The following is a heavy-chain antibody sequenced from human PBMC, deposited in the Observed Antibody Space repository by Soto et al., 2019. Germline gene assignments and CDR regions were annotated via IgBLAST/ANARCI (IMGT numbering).Heavy chain of an antibody. CDR2: IYPGDSDT. D-gene: IGHD3-16*01. J-gene: IGHJ5*02. CDR1: GYSFTSYR. V-gene: IGHV5-51*01. Sequence: GESLKISCKGSGYSFTSYRIGWVRQMPGKGLEWMGIIYPGDSDTRYSPSFQGQVTISADKSISTAYLQWSSLKASDTAMYYCARHHYTYAGLLGWFDPWGQGTLVTVSS. CDR3: ARHHYTYAGLLGWFDP.